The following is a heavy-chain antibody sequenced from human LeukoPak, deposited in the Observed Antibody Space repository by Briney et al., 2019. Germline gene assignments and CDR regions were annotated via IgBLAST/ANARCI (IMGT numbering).Heavy chain of an antibody. Sequence: GGSLRLSCAASGFTFSSYSMNWVRQAPGKGLEWVSSISSSTTNIYYADSVKGRFTISKDTSKNTLYLEMDSLRPEDTAIYYCTRDGIVGARSFDSWGQGILVTVSS. D-gene: IGHD1-26*01. V-gene: IGHV3-21*01. CDR1: GFTFSSYS. CDR2: ISSSTTNI. J-gene: IGHJ4*02. CDR3: TRDGIVGARSFDS.